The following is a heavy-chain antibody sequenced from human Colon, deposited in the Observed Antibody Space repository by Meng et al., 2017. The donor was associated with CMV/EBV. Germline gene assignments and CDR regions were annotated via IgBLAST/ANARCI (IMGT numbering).Heavy chain of an antibody. CDR2: INGDGSIT. CDR3: ARGAPPYACNL. D-gene: IGHD2/OR15-2a*01. Sequence: GGPLRPSCAASGFILRNFWMHWVRQAPGKGLEWVSHINGDGSITGYADSVKGRFTISRDNAKVYLQLNSLGAEDTAVYHCARGAPPYACNLWGQGKLVTVSS. CDR1: GFILRNFW. J-gene: IGHJ4*02. V-gene: IGHV3-74*01.